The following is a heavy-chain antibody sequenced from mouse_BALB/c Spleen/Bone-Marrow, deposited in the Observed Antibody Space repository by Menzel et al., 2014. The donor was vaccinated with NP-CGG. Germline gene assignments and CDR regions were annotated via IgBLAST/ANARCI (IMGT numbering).Heavy chain of an antibody. D-gene: IGHD1-1*01. J-gene: IGHJ2*01. CDR1: GFNIKDTY. CDR2: IDPANVNT. V-gene: IGHV14-3*02. Sequence: VQLQQPGAELVKPGASVKLSCTASGFNIKDTYMHWVKQRPEQGLEWIGRIDPANVNTKYDPKFQGKATITVDTSSNTAYLQLSSLTSEDTAVYYCASYVYGYYFDYWGQGTTLTVSS. CDR3: ASYVYGYYFDY.